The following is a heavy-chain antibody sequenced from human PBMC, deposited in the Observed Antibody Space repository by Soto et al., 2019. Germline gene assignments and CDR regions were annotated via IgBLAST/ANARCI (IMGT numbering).Heavy chain of an antibody. CDR1: GFTFSSYA. CDR3: AKSTLLYSHNLYGMDV. V-gene: IGHV3-23*01. D-gene: IGHD2-8*01. Sequence: PGGSLRLSCAASGFTFSSYAMSWVRQAPGKGLEWVSAISGSGGSTYYADSVKGRFTISRDNSKNTLYLQMNSLRAEDTAVYYCAKSTLLYSHNLYGMDVWGQGTTVTAP. J-gene: IGHJ6*02. CDR2: ISGSGGST.